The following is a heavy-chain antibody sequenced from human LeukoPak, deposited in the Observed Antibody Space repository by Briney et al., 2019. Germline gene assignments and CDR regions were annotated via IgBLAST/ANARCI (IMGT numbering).Heavy chain of an antibody. CDR2: IYYSGGT. CDR1: GDSINSYY. J-gene: IGHJ4*02. V-gene: IGHV4-59*08. D-gene: IGHD6-13*01. CDR3: ARGLYSSTWPDI. Sequence: SETLSLTCTVSGDSINSYYWSWIRQPPGKELEWLGYIYYSGGTKYNPSLKSRVIMLMDTSKNQFSLRVSPVTAADTAVYYCARGLYSSTWPDIWGQGTLVTVSS.